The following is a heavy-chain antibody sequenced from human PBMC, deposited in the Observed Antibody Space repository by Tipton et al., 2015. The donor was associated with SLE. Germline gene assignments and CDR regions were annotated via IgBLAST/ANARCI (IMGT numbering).Heavy chain of an antibody. CDR3: ARSLGTYCYDSTVAF. J-gene: IGHJ4*02. D-gene: IGHD3-22*01. Sequence: TLSLTCTVSGGSTSSYYWSWIRQSPGKGLEWIGYIFYSGSTNYNPSLKSRVTISVDTSKNQFSLKLSSVTAADTAVYYCARSLGTYCYDSTVAFWGQGTLVTVSS. V-gene: IGHV4-59*01. CDR1: GGSTSSYY. CDR2: IFYSGST.